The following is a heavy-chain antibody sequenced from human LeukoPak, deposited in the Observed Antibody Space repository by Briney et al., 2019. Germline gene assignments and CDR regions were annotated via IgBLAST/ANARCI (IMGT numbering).Heavy chain of an antibody. CDR3: ARDHYVVVPAAIPDYYYYGMDV. V-gene: IGHV3-7*03. D-gene: IGHD2-2*01. Sequence: GGSLRLSCAASGFTFSSYWMSWVRQAPGKGLEWVANIKQDGSEKYYVDSVKGRFTISRDNAKNSLYLQMNSLRAEDTAVYYCARDHYVVVPAAIPDYYYYGMDVWGKGTTVTVSS. CDR1: GFTFSSYW. J-gene: IGHJ6*04. CDR2: IKQDGSEK.